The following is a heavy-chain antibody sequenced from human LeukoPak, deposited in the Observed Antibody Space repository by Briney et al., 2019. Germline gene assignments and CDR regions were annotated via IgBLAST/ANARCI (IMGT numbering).Heavy chain of an antibody. J-gene: IGHJ4*02. V-gene: IGHV1-69*05. CDR3: ASGGGSMVRGVIPFDY. Sequence: SVKVSRKASGGTFSSYAISWVRQAPGQGLEWMGGIIPIFGTANYAQKFQGRVTITTDESTSTAYMELSSLRSEDTAVYYCASGGGSMVRGVIPFDYWGQGTLVTVSS. CDR2: IIPIFGTA. CDR1: GGTFSSYA. D-gene: IGHD3-10*01.